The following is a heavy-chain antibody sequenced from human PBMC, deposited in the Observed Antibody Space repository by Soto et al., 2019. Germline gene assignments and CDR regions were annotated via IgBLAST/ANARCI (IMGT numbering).Heavy chain of an antibody. D-gene: IGHD4-17*01. J-gene: IGHJ3*02. V-gene: IGHV3-23*01. Sequence: GGSLRLSCAASGFIFSTYAMNWVRQAPGEGLEWVSAISSSGGTTFYAESVRGRFTISRDNSVNALFLQMSSLRTEDTAVYYCAHPRGYGVFDAVDIWGQGTMVTVSS. CDR3: AHPRGYGVFDAVDI. CDR2: ISSSGGTT. CDR1: GFIFSTYA.